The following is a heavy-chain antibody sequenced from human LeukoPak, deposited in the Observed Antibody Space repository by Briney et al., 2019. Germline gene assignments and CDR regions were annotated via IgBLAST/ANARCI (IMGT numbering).Heavy chain of an antibody. V-gene: IGHV3-74*01. Sequence: PGGSLRLSCAASGFTFSSYAMHWVRQAPGKGLVWVSRLHSDGSNTTYADSVKGRFTISRDNAKNTLYLQMNSLRAEDTAVYYCARLSGYSSIDYWGQGALVTVPS. CDR2: LHSDGSNT. CDR3: ARLSGYSSIDY. CDR1: GFTFSSYA. J-gene: IGHJ4*02. D-gene: IGHD6-13*01.